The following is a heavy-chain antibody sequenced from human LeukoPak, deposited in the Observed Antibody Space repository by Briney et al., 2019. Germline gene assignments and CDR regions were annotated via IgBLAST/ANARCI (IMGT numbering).Heavy chain of an antibody. CDR3: ARENYGDYQTDNWFDP. D-gene: IGHD4-17*01. CDR2: IYYSGST. V-gene: IGHV4-59*12. Sequence: SETLSLTCTVSGGSISSYYWSWMRQPPGKGLEWIGYIYYSGSTNYNPSLKSRVTISVDTSKNQFSLKLSSVTAADTAVYYCARENYGDYQTDNWFDPWGQGTLVTVSS. J-gene: IGHJ5*02. CDR1: GGSISSYY.